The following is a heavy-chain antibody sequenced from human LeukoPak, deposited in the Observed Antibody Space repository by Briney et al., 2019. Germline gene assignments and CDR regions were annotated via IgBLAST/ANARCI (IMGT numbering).Heavy chain of an antibody. V-gene: IGHV5-51*01. CDR2: IYPGDSDT. CDR1: GYSFTSYW. D-gene: IGHD2-21*01. CDR3: ARFMGPYCGGDCYDAFDI. Sequence: GESLKISCKGSGYSFTSYWIGWVRQMPGKGLEWMGIIYPGDSDTRYSPPFQGQVTISADKSISTAYLQWSSLKASDTAMYYCARFMGPYCGGDCYDAFDIWGQGTMVTVSS. J-gene: IGHJ3*02.